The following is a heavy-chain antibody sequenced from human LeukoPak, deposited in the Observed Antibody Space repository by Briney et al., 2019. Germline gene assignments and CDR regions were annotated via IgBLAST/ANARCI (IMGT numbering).Heavy chain of an antibody. J-gene: IGHJ4*02. CDR3: ARDSRLASRTGTFDS. Sequence: SETLSLTCTISGGSFSWGGSYWSWIRQPPGKGLEWLVYIFHNGDTYYNSSLKSRVSLSVDKANKKFSLRLTSVTAADTAVYFCARDSRLASRTGTFDSWGQGTLVIVSS. V-gene: IGHV4-30-2*01. CDR2: IFHNGDT. CDR1: GGSFSWGGSY. D-gene: IGHD1-7*01.